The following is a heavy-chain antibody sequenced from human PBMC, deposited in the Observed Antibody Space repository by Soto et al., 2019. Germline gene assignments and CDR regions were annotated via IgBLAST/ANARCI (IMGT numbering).Heavy chain of an antibody. Sequence: VSCKASGFTFTSSAVQWVRQARGQGLEWMGWIVVESGDTNYAQKFQGRVTMTEDTSTDTAYMELSSLRSEDTAVYYCATSISSSWGLFDYWGQGTLVTVSS. V-gene: IGHV1-58*01. J-gene: IGHJ4*02. CDR2: IVVESGDT. CDR1: GFTFTSSA. D-gene: IGHD6-13*01. CDR3: ATSISSSWGLFDY.